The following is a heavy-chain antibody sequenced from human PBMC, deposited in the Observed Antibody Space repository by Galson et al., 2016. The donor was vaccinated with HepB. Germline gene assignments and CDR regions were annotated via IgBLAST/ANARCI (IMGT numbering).Heavy chain of an antibody. CDR3: AREGGASGNY. J-gene: IGHJ4*02. D-gene: IGHD3-10*01. CDR1: GGSISGYY. Sequence: SETLSLTCAVSGGSISGYYWSWIRQPPGKGLEWIGYISYSGSADYNPSLRSRVTIAIDTSKNQFSLKVTSVTTADTAVYYCAREGGASGNYWGQGTLVTVSS. V-gene: IGHV4-59*01. CDR2: ISYSGSA.